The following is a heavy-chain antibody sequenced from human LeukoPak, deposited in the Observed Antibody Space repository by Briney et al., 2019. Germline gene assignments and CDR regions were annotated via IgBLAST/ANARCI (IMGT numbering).Heavy chain of an antibody. D-gene: IGHD4-23*01. CDR3: ARWVLGGNGDY. J-gene: IGHJ4*02. CDR1: GGSISSAGYS. Sequence: PSETLSLTCAVSGGSISSAGYSRSWIRQPPGKGLEWIGEIYHSGSTNYNPSLNPSLKSRVTISVDKSKNQFSLKLNSVTAADTAVYYCARWVLGGNGDYWGQGTLVTVSS. CDR2: IYHSGST. V-gene: IGHV4-30-2*01.